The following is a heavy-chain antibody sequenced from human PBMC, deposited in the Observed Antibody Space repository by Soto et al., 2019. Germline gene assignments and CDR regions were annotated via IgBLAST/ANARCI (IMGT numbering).Heavy chain of an antibody. CDR2: IIPIFGTA. CDR1: GGTFSSYA. V-gene: IGHV1-69*13. Sequence: EASVKVSCKASGGTFSSYAISWVRQAPGQGLEWMGGIIPIFGTANYAQKFQGRVTITADESTSTAYMELSSLRSEDTAVYYCARDPGYSSSWYNWFDPWGQGTLVTVSS. D-gene: IGHD6-13*01. CDR3: ARDPGYSSSWYNWFDP. J-gene: IGHJ5*02.